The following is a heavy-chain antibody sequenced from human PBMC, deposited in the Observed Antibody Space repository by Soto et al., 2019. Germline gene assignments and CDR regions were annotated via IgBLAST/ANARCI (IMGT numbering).Heavy chain of an antibody. D-gene: IGHD2-2*02. CDR1: GYTFTSYA. CDR3: ARLAARYCSSTSCYTSYFDY. J-gene: IGHJ4*02. V-gene: IGHV1-3*01. CDR2: INAGNGNT. Sequence: RASVKVSCKASGYTFTSYAMHWVRQAPGQRLEWMGWINAGNGNTKYSQKFQGRVTITRDTSASTAYMELSSLRSEDTAVYYCARLAARYCSSTSCYTSYFDYWGQGTLVTVSS.